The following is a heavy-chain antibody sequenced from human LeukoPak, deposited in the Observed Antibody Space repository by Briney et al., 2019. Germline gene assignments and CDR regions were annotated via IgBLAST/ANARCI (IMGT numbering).Heavy chain of an antibody. CDR1: IFSFSSYW. D-gene: IGHD3-9*01. Sequence: GGSPRLSSAASIFSFSSYWMSWGRQAPGKGLECGANIKQDVNEKYYVHSVKGRFTISKDNPKNSLYLRLNSMRVEHTAVYYCARDPPHYLRYGYFDYWGQGTLVTVSS. V-gene: IGHV3-7*01. CDR3: ARDPPHYLRYGYFDY. J-gene: IGHJ4*02. CDR2: IKQDVNEK.